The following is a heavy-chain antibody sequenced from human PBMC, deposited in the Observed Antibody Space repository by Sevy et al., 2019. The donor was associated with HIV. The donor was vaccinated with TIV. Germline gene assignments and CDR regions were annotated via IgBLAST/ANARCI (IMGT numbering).Heavy chain of an antibody. Sequence: ASVKVSCKASGGTFSSYAISWVRQAPGQGLEWMGGIIPIFGTANYAQKFQGRVTITADESTSTAYMELSSLRSEDTAVYYCARAQVEAAAGLGYYYYYGMDVWGQGTTVTVSS. D-gene: IGHD6-13*01. CDR1: GGTFSSYA. CDR3: ARAQVEAAAGLGYYYYYGMDV. V-gene: IGHV1-69*13. J-gene: IGHJ6*02. CDR2: IIPIFGTA.